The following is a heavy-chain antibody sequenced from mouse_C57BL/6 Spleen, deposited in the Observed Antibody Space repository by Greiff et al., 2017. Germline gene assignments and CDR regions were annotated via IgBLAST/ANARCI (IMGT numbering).Heavy chain of an antibody. V-gene: IGHV5-9*01. Sequence: DVHLVESGGGLVKPGGSLKLSCAASGFTFSSYTMSWVRQTPEKRLEWVATISGGGGNTYYPDSVKGRFTISRANAKNTLYLQMSSLRSEDTAWYYCARQRQLGTFAYWGQGTLVTVSA. CDR3: ARQRQLGTFAY. CDR1: GFTFSSYT. D-gene: IGHD4-1*02. J-gene: IGHJ3*01. CDR2: ISGGGGNT.